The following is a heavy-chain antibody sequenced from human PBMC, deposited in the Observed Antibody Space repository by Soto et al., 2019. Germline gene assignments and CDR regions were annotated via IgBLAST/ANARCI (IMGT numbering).Heavy chain of an antibody. CDR2: IIPIFGTA. V-gene: IGHV1-69*06. D-gene: IGHD3-22*01. Sequence: GASVKVSCKASGGTFSSYAISWVRQAPGQGLEWMGGIIPIFGTANYAQKFQGRVTITADKSTSTAYMELSSLRSEDTAVYYCARAGELYDSSGYHPIHFDYWGQGTMVTVSS. CDR3: ARAGELYDSSGYHPIHFDY. CDR1: GGTFSSYA. J-gene: IGHJ4*02.